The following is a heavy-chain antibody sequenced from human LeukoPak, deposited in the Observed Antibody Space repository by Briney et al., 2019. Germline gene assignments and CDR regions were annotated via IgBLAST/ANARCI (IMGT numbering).Heavy chain of an antibody. CDR3: ARGALDYDFWSGYSYYFDY. Sequence: ETLSLTCTVSGGSISSYYWSWIRQPAGKGLEWIGRIYTSGSTNYNPSLKSRVTMSVDTSKNQFSLKLSSVTAADTAVYYCARGALDYDFWSGYSYYFDYWGQGTLVTVSS. CDR2: IYTSGST. J-gene: IGHJ4*02. CDR1: GGSISSYY. V-gene: IGHV4-4*07. D-gene: IGHD3-3*01.